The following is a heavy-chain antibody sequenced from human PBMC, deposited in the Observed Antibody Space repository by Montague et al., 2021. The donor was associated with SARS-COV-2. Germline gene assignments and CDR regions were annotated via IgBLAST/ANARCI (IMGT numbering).Heavy chain of an antibody. V-gene: IGHV4-39*01. CDR2: VCGTGRT. J-gene: IGHJ4*02. CDR1: GGAMSNIEYF. CDR3: TTDTDRRGVEY. D-gene: IGHD2-15*01. Sequence: SETLSLTCTVSGGAMSNIEYFWGWIRQPPGKGLEWIGRVCGTGRTNYNPSLGSRITVSLDTSKSQFSLKLSSVTAADTAVYYCTTDTDRRGVEYWGLGTLVTVSS.